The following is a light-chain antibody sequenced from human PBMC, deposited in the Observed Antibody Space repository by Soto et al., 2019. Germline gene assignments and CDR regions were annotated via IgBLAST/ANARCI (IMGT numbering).Light chain of an antibody. CDR1: QSISSY. V-gene: IGKV1-39*01. Sequence: DIQMTQSPSSLSASVGDRVPITCRASQSISSYLNWYHQKQGKAPKLLIYSASSLQSGVPSRFSGSGSGTDFTLTISSLQPEDFATYYCQKSYTTPWTFGQGTKVEIK. CDR2: SAS. CDR3: QKSYTTPWT. J-gene: IGKJ1*01.